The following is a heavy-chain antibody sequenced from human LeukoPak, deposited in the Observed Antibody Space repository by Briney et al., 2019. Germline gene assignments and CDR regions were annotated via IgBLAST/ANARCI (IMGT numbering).Heavy chain of an antibody. Sequence: PSETLSLTCTVSGGSISSSSYYWGWIRQPPGKGLEWIGSIYYSGSTYYNPSLKSRVTISVDTSKNQFSLKLSSVTAADTAVYYCARQAGGGWLQRIPDYWGQGTLVTVSS. J-gene: IGHJ4*02. V-gene: IGHV4-39*01. CDR3: ARQAGGGWLQRIPDY. CDR2: IYYSGST. CDR1: GGSISSSSYY. D-gene: IGHD5-24*01.